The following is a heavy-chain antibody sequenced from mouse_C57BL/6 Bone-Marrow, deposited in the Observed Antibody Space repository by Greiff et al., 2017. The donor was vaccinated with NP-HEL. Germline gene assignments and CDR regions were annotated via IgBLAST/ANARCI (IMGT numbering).Heavy chain of an antibody. J-gene: IGHJ2*01. CDR3: TRLRFDY. V-gene: IGHV14-4*01. CDR2: IDPENGDT. D-gene: IGHD2-2*01. Sequence: EVQLVESGAELVRPGASVKLSCTASGFNIKDDYMHWVKQRPEQGLEWIGWIDPENGDTEYASKFQGKATITAETSSNTAYLQLSSLTSEDTAVYYCTRLRFDYWGQGTTLTVSS. CDR1: GFNIKDDY.